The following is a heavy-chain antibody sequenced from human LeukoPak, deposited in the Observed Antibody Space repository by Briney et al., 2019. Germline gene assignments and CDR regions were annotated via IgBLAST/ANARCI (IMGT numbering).Heavy chain of an antibody. D-gene: IGHD5-18*01. CDR3: ARVSREYGYSYGSDYYYYYMDV. CDR2: ISSTGRT. CDR1: GASISSDTYF. V-gene: IGHV4-61*02. Sequence: PSGTLSLTCTVSGASISSDTYFWSWIRQPAGKGLEWIGRISSTGRTDYNPSLTSRVTISIDTSKNQLSMQLNSVTAADTAVYYCARVSREYGYSYGSDYYYYYMDVWGKGTKVTVSS. J-gene: IGHJ6*03.